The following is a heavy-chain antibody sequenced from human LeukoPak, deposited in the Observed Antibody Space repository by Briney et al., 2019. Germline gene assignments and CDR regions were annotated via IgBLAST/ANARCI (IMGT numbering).Heavy chain of an antibody. D-gene: IGHD3-3*01. J-gene: IGHJ6*03. Sequence: PGGSLRLSCAASGFTFSSYGMHWVRQAPGKGLEWVAFIQYDGSNKYYADSVKGRFTISRDNSKNTLYLQMNSLRAEDTAVYYCADTFWSGYYNYYMDVWGKGTTVTVSS. CDR2: IQYDGSNK. CDR3: ADTFWSGYYNYYMDV. V-gene: IGHV3-30*02. CDR1: GFTFSSYG.